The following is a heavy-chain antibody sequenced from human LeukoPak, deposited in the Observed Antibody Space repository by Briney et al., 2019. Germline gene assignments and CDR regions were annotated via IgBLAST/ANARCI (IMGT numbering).Heavy chain of an antibody. CDR2: IKQDGSEK. Sequence: GSLRLSCAASGFTFSSYWMSWVSQAPGKGLEWVANIKQDGSEKYYVDSVKGRFTISRDNAKNSLYLQMNSLRAEDTAVYYCARAEQVGATEDHAFDIWGQGTMVTVSS. V-gene: IGHV3-7*04. CDR3: ARAEQVGATEDHAFDI. CDR1: GFTFSSYW. D-gene: IGHD1-26*01. J-gene: IGHJ3*02.